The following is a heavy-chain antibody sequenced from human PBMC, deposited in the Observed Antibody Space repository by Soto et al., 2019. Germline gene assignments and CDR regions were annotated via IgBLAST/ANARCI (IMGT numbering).Heavy chain of an antibody. Sequence: ASVKVSCKASGYTFTSYYMHWVRQAPGQGLEWMGIINPSGGSTSYAQKFQGRVTMTRDTSTSTVYMELSSLRSEDTAVYYCARARSIVGPSYDYYYGMDVWGQGTTVTVSS. V-gene: IGHV1-46*01. CDR2: INPSGGST. CDR3: ARARSIVGPSYDYYYGMDV. J-gene: IGHJ6*02. D-gene: IGHD1-26*01. CDR1: GYTFTSYY.